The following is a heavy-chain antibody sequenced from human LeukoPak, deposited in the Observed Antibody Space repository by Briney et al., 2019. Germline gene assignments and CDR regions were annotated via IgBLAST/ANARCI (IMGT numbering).Heavy chain of an antibody. V-gene: IGHV1-69*05. CDR1: GGTFSSYA. D-gene: IGHD2-15*01. CDR2: IIPIFGTA. CDR3: ARVGIGYCSGGSCLDY. J-gene: IGHJ4*02. Sequence: SVKVSCKAAGGTFSSYAISWVRQAPGQGLEWMGGIIPIFGTANYAQKFQGRVTMTRDTSTSTVYMELSSLRSEDTAVYYCARVGIGYCSGGSCLDYWGQGTLVTVSS.